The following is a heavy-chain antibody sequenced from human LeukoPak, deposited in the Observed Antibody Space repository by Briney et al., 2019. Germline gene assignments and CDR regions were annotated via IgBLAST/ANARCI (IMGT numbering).Heavy chain of an antibody. D-gene: IGHD6-19*01. V-gene: IGHV1-2*02. J-gene: IGHJ4*02. Sequence: ASVKVSGKASGYTFTGYYMHWVRQAPGQGLEWMGWINPNSGGTNYAQKFQGRVTMTRDTSISTAYMELSRLRSDDTAVYYCAAGYSSGWYAGDYWGQGTLVTVSS. CDR2: INPNSGGT. CDR3: AAGYSSGWYAGDY. CDR1: GYTFTGYY.